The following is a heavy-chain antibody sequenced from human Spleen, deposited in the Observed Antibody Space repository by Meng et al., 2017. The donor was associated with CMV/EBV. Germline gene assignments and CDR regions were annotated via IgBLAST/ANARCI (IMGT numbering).Heavy chain of an antibody. CDR2: ISGSGGST. J-gene: IGHJ6*02. CDR1: GFTFSDYY. V-gene: IGHV3-23*01. CDR3: AKEPSLGPLYYYYYGMDV. Sequence: GESLKISCAASGFTFSDYYMSWLRQAPGKGLEWVSAISGSGGSTYYADSVKGRFTISRDNSKNTLYLQMNSLRAEDTAVYYCAKEPSLGPLYYYYYGMDVWGQGTTVTVSS.